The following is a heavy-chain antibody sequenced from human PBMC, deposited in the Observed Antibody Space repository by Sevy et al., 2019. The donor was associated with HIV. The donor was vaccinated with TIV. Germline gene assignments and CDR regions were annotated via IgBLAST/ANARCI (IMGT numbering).Heavy chain of an antibody. CDR3: AREGVLRGGGIVSYGMDV. D-gene: IGHD3-16*02. J-gene: IGHJ6*02. Sequence: GGSLRLSCAASGFSFSSYPLHWVRQPPGKGLEWVAVMSYNGNKKYNADFVKGRFTISRDNSKNTMYLQMSSLRVEDTAVYYCAREGVLRGGGIVSYGMDVWGQGTTVTVSS. CDR1: GFSFSSYP. V-gene: IGHV3-30*04. CDR2: MSYNGNKK.